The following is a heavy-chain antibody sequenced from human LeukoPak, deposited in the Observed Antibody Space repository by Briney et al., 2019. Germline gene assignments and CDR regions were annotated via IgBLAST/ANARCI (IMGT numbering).Heavy chain of an antibody. CDR3: ARLKWGAAAGMFDY. J-gene: IGHJ4*02. D-gene: IGHD6-13*01. CDR1: GGSISSGGYY. CDR2: IYYSGST. V-gene: IGHV4-31*03. Sequence: SETLSLTCTVSGGSISSGGYYWSWIRQHPGKGLEWIGYIYYSGSTYYNPSLKSRVTISVDTSKNQFSLKLSSVTAADTAVYYCARLKWGAAAGMFDYWGQGTLVTVSS.